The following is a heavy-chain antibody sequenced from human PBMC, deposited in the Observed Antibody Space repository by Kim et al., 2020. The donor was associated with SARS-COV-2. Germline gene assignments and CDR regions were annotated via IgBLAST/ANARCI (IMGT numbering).Heavy chain of an antibody. CDR1: GFTFSSYS. D-gene: IGHD2-15*01. CDR3: ARREQRKKSKDCSGGSCYTKGFDP. CDR2: ISSSSSYI. V-gene: IGHV3-21*01. Sequence: GGSLRLSCAASGFTFSSYSMNWVRQAPGKGLEWVSSISSSSSYIYYADSVKGRFTISRDNAKNSLYLQMNSLRAEDTAVYYCARREQRKKSKDCSGGSCYTKGFDPWGQGTLVTVSS. J-gene: IGHJ5*02.